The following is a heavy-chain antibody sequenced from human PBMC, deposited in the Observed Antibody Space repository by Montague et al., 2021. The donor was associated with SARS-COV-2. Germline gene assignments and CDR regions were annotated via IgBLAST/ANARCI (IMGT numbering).Heavy chain of an antibody. CDR1: GGSFSAHS. CDR3: ARGGLAGGNYDIWSFSYTRPLDY. CDR2: INHRGST. J-gene: IGHJ4*02. D-gene: IGHD3-3*01. Sequence: SETLSLTCAVYGGSFSAHSWSWIRQSPGKGLEWIGEINHRGSTTYMSSLKSRVTMSVDTSKNQFSLKMSSVTAADTAIYYCARGGLAGGNYDIWSFSYTRPLDYWGQGTQVTVSS. V-gene: IGHV4-34*01.